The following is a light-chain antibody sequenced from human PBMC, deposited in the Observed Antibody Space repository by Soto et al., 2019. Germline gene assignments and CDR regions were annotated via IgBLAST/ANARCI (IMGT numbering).Light chain of an antibody. CDR1: QGIGSY. Sequence: DIQMTQSPSSLSASVGDRVTISCRASQGIGSYLAWYQQKPGKVPKLLIYASSTLQSGVPSRFSGSGSGTDFTLTISSLQPEDVATYDCQEYNSAPSFTFGGGTKVEIK. V-gene: IGKV1-27*01. CDR3: QEYNSAPSFT. J-gene: IGKJ4*01. CDR2: ASS.